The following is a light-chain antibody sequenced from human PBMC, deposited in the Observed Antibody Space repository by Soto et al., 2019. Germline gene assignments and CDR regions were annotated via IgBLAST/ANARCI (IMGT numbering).Light chain of an antibody. Sequence: SGLAQPASVSGSPGQSITSSCTGTSSDVGGFNYVSWYQQHPGQAPKLLISEVSNRPSGVSNRFSGSKSGNTASLTISGLQAEDEADYYCSSYTSSNTPLVFGTGTKVTVL. CDR3: SSYTSSNTPLV. V-gene: IGLV2-14*01. CDR1: SSDVGGFNY. J-gene: IGLJ1*01. CDR2: EVS.